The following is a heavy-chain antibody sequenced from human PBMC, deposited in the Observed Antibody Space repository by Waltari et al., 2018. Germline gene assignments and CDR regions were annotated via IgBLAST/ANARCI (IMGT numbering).Heavy chain of an antibody. V-gene: IGHV1-2*02. CDR1: GYPFTAYY. CDR3: ARDVAGSQGGAFDI. J-gene: IGHJ3*02. D-gene: IGHD6-19*01. CDR2: INPNSDDA. Sequence: QVQLVQSGTEVKKPGASVKVSCKAPGYPFTAYYMHWLRPAPGQGLEWMGCINPNSDDANYAQMFQGGVTMTMDTSIDTGYLELSSLRSDDTAVYYCARDVAGSQGGAFDIWGQGTMVTVSS.